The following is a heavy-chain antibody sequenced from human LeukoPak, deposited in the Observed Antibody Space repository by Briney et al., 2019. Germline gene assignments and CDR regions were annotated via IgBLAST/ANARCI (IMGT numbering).Heavy chain of an antibody. V-gene: IGHV3-66*01. CDR3: ARDRGGSRSDC. D-gene: IGHD6-13*01. J-gene: IGHJ4*02. CDR1: GFTFSDYY. Sequence: GGSLRLSCAASGFTFSDYYMSWIRQAPGKGLEWVSVIYSGGTTYYADSVKGRFSISRDNSKNTLYLQMNSLRAEDTAVYYCARDRGGSRSDCWGQGTLVTVSS. CDR2: IYSGGTT.